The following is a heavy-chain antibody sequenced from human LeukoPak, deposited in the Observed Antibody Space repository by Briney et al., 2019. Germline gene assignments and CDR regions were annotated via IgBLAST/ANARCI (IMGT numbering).Heavy chain of an antibody. CDR1: GFTFSSYA. CDR2: ISGSGGST. Sequence: PGGSLRLSCAASGFTFSSYAMSCVRQAPGKGLEWVSAISGSGGSTYYADSVKGRFTISRDNSKNTLYLQMNSLRAEDTAVYYCAKVRYSGYDPPYYFDYWGQGTLVTVSS. CDR3: AKVRYSGYDPPYYFDY. J-gene: IGHJ4*02. V-gene: IGHV3-23*01. D-gene: IGHD5-12*01.